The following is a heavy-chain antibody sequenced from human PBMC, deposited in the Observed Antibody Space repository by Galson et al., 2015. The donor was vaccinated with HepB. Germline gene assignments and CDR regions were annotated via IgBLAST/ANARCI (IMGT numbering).Heavy chain of an antibody. Sequence: SVKVSCKASGYTFTSYAMHWVRQAPGQRLEWMGWINAGNGNTKYSQKFQGRVTITRDTSASTAYMELSSLRSEDTAVYYCARARIAVAGTFDYWGQGTLVTVSS. V-gene: IGHV1-3*01. J-gene: IGHJ4*02. D-gene: IGHD6-19*01. CDR2: INAGNGNT. CDR1: GYTFTSYA. CDR3: ARARIAVAGTFDY.